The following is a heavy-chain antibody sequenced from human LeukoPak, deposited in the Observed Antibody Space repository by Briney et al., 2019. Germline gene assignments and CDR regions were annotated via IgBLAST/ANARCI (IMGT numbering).Heavy chain of an antibody. CDR1: GFTFSSYG. V-gene: IGHV3-33*01. D-gene: IGHD2-15*01. Sequence: PGRSLRLSCAASGFTFSSYGMHWVRQAPGKGLEWVAVIWYDGSNKYYADSVKGRFTISKDNSKNTLYLQMNSPRAEDTAVYYCARDRSAYGSNWYWFDPWGQGTQVTVSS. CDR2: IWYDGSNK. CDR3: ARDRSAYGSNWYWFDP. J-gene: IGHJ5*02.